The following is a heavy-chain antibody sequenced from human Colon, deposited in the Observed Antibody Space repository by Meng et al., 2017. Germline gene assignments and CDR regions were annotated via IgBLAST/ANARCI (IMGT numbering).Heavy chain of an antibody. J-gene: IGHJ4*02. CDR3: ARDLRWAPRDSYTDFVVVPAAMGDD. D-gene: IGHD2-2*01. V-gene: IGHV3-23*01. CDR1: GFTFRAYA. Sequence: GESLKISCAASGFTFRAYAMSWVRQAPGKGPEWVSGISGNAGSTHYADSVKGRFTISRDNSKDTLFLQMDSLRPEDTAAYFCARDLRWAPRDSYTDFVVVPAAMGDDWGQGTLVTVSS. CDR2: ISGNAGST.